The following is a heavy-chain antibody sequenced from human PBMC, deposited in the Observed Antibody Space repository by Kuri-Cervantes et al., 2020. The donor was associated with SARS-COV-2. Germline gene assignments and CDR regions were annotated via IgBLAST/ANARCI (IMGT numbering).Heavy chain of an antibody. D-gene: IGHD3-10*01. V-gene: IGHV3-48*01. CDR1: GFTFSSYS. CDR2: ISSSSSTI. CDR3: AGDHYYYYYYMDV. Sequence: GGSLRLSCAASGFTFSSYSMNWVRQAPGKGLEWVSYISSSSSTIYYADSVNGRFTISRDNAKNSLYLQMNSLRAEDTAVYYCAGDHYYYYYYMDVWGKGTTVTVSS. J-gene: IGHJ6*03.